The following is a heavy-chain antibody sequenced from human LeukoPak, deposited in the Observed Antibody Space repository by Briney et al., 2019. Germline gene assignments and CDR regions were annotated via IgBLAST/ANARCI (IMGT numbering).Heavy chain of an antibody. D-gene: IGHD2-8*02. J-gene: IGHJ4*02. CDR2: INHSGIT. CDR3: ACTVNNDY. V-gene: IGHV4-34*01. Sequence: PSETLSLTCAVHGGSFSGYYWSWTRQPPGKGLEWIGEINHSGITNYNPSFKSRVTISGDTSKNQFSLRLSSVTAADTAVYYCACTVNNDYWGQGTLVTVSS. CDR1: GGSFSGYY.